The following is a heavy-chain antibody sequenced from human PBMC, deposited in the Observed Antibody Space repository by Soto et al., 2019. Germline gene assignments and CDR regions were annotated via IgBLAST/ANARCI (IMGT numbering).Heavy chain of an antibody. D-gene: IGHD6-25*01. CDR1: GRSVSSGGQY. CDR2: VSASVST. CDR3: ARDAAEYYFDY. Sequence: QVQLKESGPGLVKPSQTLSLTCTVSGRSVSSGGQYWRWIRQHPGKGLAWSGYVSASVSTYYNPSLRSRITISVHTYKKPFSLKLRSETAADTALYYGARDAAEYYFDYWGQGTLVTVSS. J-gene: IGHJ4*02. V-gene: IGHV4-31*03.